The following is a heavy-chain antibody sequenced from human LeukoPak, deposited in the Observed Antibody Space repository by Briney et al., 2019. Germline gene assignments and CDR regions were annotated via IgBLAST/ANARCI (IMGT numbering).Heavy chain of an antibody. V-gene: IGHV1-24*01. D-gene: IGHD4-23*01. CDR3: AAYGGKEPTWDY. Sequence: ASVKVSCKVSGYTLTELSMHWVRQAPGKGLEWMGGFDPEDGETIYAQKFQGRVTMTEDTSTDTAYMELSSLRSEDTAVYYCAAYGGKEPTWDYWGQGTLVTVSS. CDR1: GYTLTELS. J-gene: IGHJ4*02. CDR2: FDPEDGET.